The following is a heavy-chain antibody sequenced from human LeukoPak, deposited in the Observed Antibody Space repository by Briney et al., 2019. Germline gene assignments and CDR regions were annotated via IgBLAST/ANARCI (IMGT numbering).Heavy chain of an antibody. CDR3: ARDLVVITNNWFDP. D-gene: IGHD3-22*01. CDR2: IYYSGST. V-gene: IGHV4-59*01. Sequence: PSETLSLTCTVSGGSISSYYWSWIRQPPGKGLEWIGYIYYSGSTNYNPSLKSRVTISVDASKNQFSLRLSSVTAADTAVYYCARDLVVITNNWFDPWGQGTLVTVSS. CDR1: GGSISSYY. J-gene: IGHJ5*02.